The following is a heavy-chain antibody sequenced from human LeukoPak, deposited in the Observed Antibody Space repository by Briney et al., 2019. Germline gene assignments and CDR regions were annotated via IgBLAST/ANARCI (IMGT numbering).Heavy chain of an antibody. CDR2: ISGSGGST. V-gene: IGHV3-23*01. Sequence: GGSLRPSCAASRFTFSTYAMSWVRQAPGKGLEWVSAISGSGGSTYYTDSVKGRFTISRDNSKNTLYLQMHSLRAEDTAVYYCAKGGRGANFDYWGQGTLVTVSS. J-gene: IGHJ4*02. D-gene: IGHD1-26*01. CDR3: AKGGRGANFDY. CDR1: RFTFSTYA.